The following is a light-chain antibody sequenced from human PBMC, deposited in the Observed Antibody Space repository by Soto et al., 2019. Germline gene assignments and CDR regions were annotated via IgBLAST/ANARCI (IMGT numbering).Light chain of an antibody. V-gene: IGLV2-23*02. CDR2: EVS. CDR3: CSRVGGGIYV. CDR1: ISAGGNYNL. J-gene: IGLJ1*01. Sequence: QSVLTQAASVSGSPGQSITISCIGSISAGGNYNLVSWYQHKPGKAPRLIIYEVSKRPSGVSNRFSGSKSGNTASLTISGLQDEVEADYYCCSRVGGGIYVFRTG.